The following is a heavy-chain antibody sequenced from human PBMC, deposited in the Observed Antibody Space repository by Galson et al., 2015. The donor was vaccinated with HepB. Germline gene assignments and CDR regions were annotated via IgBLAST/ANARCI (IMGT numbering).Heavy chain of an antibody. CDR2: IVVGSGNT. V-gene: IGHV1-58*02. D-gene: IGHD1-26*01. CDR3: AALVYREISGSYSAAP. J-gene: IGHJ5*02. Sequence: SVKVSCKASGFTFTSSAMQWVRQARGQRLEWIGWIVVGSGNTNYAQKFQERVTITRDMSTSTAYMELSSLRSEDTAVYYCAALVYREISGSYSAAPWGQGTLVTVSS. CDR1: GFTFTSSA.